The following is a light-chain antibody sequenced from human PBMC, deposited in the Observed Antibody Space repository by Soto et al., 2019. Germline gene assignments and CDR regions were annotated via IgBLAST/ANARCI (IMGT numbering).Light chain of an antibody. CDR1: QSVSSSY. CDR3: QQYGSSLTWT. CDR2: GAS. Sequence: EIVLTQSPGTLSLSPGERATLSCRARQSVSSSYLAWYQQKPGQAPRLLIYGASSRATGIPDRFSGSGSGTDFTLTISRLEPEDFAVYYCQQYGSSLTWTFGQGTKVDI. V-gene: IGKV3-20*01. J-gene: IGKJ1*01.